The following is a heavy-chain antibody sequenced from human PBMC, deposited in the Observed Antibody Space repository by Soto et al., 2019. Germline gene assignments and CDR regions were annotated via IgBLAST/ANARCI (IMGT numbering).Heavy chain of an antibody. D-gene: IGHD2-21*01. CDR2: IHYSGST. CDR1: GCSVNIVTYY. Sequence: SETLSLTCTVPGCSVNIVTYYWSWIRQPPGKGLEWIGFIHYSGSTNYSPSLKGRVTMSVDTSKNQFSLKLASVNTADTAIYYCTRGGDPYKTGHWGQGTLVTDSS. CDR3: TRGGDPYKTGH. J-gene: IGHJ4*02. V-gene: IGHV4-61*01.